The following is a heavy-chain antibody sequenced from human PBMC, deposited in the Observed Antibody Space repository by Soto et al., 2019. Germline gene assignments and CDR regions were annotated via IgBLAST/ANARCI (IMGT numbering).Heavy chain of an antibody. CDR2: ISGSGGAT. J-gene: IGHJ6*03. D-gene: IGHD3-10*01. CDR1: GFTFSRYV. CDR3: EIHDGDSFYNHMDV. Sequence: EVQLLESGGGLVQPGGSLRLSCAASGFTFSRYVMSWVRQAPGKGLEWVSVISGSGGATYSGDSVKGRFTISRDNSKNPSYLQMPRMRAEDTAVYYCEIHDGDSFYNHMDVWGKGTTVTVSS. V-gene: IGHV3-23*01.